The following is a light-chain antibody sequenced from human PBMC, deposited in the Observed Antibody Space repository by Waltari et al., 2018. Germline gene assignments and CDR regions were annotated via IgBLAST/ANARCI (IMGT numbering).Light chain of an antibody. CDR2: DVN. J-gene: IGLJ2*01. Sequence: QSALTQPASVSGSPGQSITISCTGTSSDIGGYNFVSWYQQYPGKVPKPIIYDVNNRPSGVSNRFSGSKSGDTASLTISGLQAEDEADYYCSSYISSDIPVVFGGGTKLTVL. CDR1: SSDIGGYNF. CDR3: SSYISSDIPVV. V-gene: IGLV2-14*03.